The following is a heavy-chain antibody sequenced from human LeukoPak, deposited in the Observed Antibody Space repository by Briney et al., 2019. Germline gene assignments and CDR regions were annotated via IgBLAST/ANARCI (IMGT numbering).Heavy chain of an antibody. J-gene: IGHJ6*01. V-gene: IGHV3-21*01. CDR1: GFTFSSYT. CDR2: ISSSSSYI. D-gene: IGHD2-15*01. Sequence: GGSLRLSCAASGFTFSSYTMNWVRQAPGKGLEWVSYISSSSSYIYYADSVKGRFTISRDIAENSLYLQMNSLRAEDTAVYYCARGSEGYCSGGGCYYGMDVWGQGTTVTVSS. CDR3: ARGSEGYCSGGGCYYGMDV.